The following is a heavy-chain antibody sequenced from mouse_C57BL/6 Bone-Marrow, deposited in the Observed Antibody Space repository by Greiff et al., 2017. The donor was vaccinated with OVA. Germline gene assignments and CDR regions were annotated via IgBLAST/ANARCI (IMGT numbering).Heavy chain of an antibody. CDR2: IYPGSGNT. CDR1: GYSFTSYY. Sequence: QVQLQQSGPELVKPGASVKISCKASGYSFTSYYIPWVKQRPGQGLEWIGWIYPGSGNTKYNEKFKGKATLTADTSSSTAYMQLSSLTSEDSAVYYCARGVGLRLAYWGQGTLVTVSA. D-gene: IGHD2-4*01. V-gene: IGHV1-66*01. J-gene: IGHJ3*01. CDR3: ARGVGLRLAY.